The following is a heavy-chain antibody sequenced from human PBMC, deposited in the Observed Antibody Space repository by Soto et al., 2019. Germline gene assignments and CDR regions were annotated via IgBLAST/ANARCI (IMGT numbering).Heavy chain of an antibody. CDR2: ISGGGGTT. V-gene: IGHV3-23*01. D-gene: IGHD3-22*01. CDR1: GFTFSSHV. Sequence: GGSLRLSCAASGFTFSSHVMNWVRQAPGKGLEWVAAISGGGGTTYYGDSVEGRFTISRDYSKTTLYLQMNSLRAEDTAVYYCAKSSGYYSYGTSYYFDYWGQGTLVTVSS. CDR3: AKSSGYYSYGTSYYFDY. J-gene: IGHJ4*02.